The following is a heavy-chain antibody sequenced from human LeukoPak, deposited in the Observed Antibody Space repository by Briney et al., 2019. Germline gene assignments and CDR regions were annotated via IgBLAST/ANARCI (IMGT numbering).Heavy chain of an antibody. CDR2: IDYSGST. CDR1: GGSFSAYH. V-gene: IGHV4-34*01. CDR3: ARHAGSGTYFDY. Sequence: SETLSLTCAVYGGSFSAYHWSWIRQPPGKGLEWIGEIDYSGSTNYNPSLKSRVTISIDTSKNQFSLKLSSVTAADTAVYYCARHAGSGTYFDYWGQGTLVTVSS. J-gene: IGHJ4*02. D-gene: IGHD1-26*01.